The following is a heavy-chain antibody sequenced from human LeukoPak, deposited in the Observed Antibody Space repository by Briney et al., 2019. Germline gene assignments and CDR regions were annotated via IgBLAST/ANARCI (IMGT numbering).Heavy chain of an antibody. CDR1: GGSISSYY. CDR3: ARDVYYYDSSGYNDAFDI. D-gene: IGHD3-22*01. V-gene: IGHV4-59*01. Sequence: SETLFLTCTVSGGSISSYYWSWIRQPPGKGLEWIGYIYYSGSTNYNPSLKSRVTISVDTSKNQFSLKLSSVTAADTAVYYCARDVYYYDSSGYNDAFDIWGQGTMVTVSS. J-gene: IGHJ3*02. CDR2: IYYSGST.